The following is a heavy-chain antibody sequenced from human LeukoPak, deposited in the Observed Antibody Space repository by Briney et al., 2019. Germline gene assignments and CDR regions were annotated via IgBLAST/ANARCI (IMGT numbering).Heavy chain of an antibody. CDR1: GYTFTGYY. V-gene: IGHV1-2*02. J-gene: IGHJ6*02. D-gene: IGHD5/OR15-5a*01. CDR3: ARVRENYGVYTYYYYYGMDV. CDR2: INPNSGGT. Sequence: ASVKVSCKASGYTFTGYYMHWVRQAPGQGLEWMGWINPNSGGTNYAQKFQGRVTMTRDTSISTAYMELSRLRSDDTAVYYCARVRENYGVYTYYYYYGMDVWGQGTTVTVSS.